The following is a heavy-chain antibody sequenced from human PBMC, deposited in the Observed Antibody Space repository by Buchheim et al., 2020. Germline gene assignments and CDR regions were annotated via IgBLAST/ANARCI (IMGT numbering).Heavy chain of an antibody. CDR1: GFTFSSYA. V-gene: IGHV3-48*02. D-gene: IGHD2-2*01. CDR2: ISSTTI. Sequence: EVQLLESGGGLVQPGGSLRLSCAASGFTFSSYAMSWVRQAPGKGLEWVSYISSTTIYYADSVKGRFTVSRDNAKNSLFLQMNSLRDEDTAVYYCARASKYHLLYFYYMDVWGRGTT. CDR3: ARASKYHLLYFYYMDV. J-gene: IGHJ6*03.